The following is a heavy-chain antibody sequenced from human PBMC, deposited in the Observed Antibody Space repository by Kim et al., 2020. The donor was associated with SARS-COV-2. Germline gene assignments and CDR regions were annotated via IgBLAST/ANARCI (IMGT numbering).Heavy chain of an antibody. D-gene: IGHD3-10*01. J-gene: IGHJ3*02. Sequence: DSVKGRVTISRDNAENSLYLQMNSLRAEDTALYYCAKDIAVRGVMNGFDMWGQGTMVTVSS. V-gene: IGHV3-9*01. CDR3: AKDIAVRGVMNGFDM.